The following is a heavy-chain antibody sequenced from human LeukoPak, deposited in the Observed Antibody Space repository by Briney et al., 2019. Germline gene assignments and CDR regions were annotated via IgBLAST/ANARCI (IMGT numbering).Heavy chain of an antibody. D-gene: IGHD3-3*01. CDR3: ASHLEWLKRFDY. CDR2: ISYDGSNK. J-gene: IGHJ4*02. V-gene: IGHV3-30-3*01. CDR1: GFAFSSYA. Sequence: GGSLRLSCAASGFAFSSYAMHWVRQAPGKGLEWVAVISYDGSNKYYADSVKGRFTISRDNSKNTLYLQMNSLRAEDTAVYYCASHLEWLKRFDYWGQGTLVTVSS.